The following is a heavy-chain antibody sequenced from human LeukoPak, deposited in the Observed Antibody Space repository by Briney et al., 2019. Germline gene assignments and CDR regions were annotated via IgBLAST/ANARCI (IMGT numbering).Heavy chain of an antibody. CDR1: GFTFSSYA. J-gene: IGHJ4*02. D-gene: IGHD6-13*01. CDR2: ISYDGSNK. CDR3: AREKDSSSWYPHFDY. V-gene: IGHV3-30*04. Sequence: PGGSLRLSCAASGFTFSSYAMHWVRQAPGKGLEWVAVISYDGSNKYYADSVKGRFTISRDNSKNTLYLQMNSLRAEDTAVYYCAREKDSSSWYPHFDYWGQGTLVTVSS.